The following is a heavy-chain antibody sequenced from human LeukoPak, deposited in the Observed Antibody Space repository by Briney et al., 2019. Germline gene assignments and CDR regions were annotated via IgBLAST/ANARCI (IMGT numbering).Heavy chain of an antibody. CDR1: GGSISSYY. CDR2: IYYSGST. Sequence: SPSETLSLTCTVSGGSISSYYWSWIRQPPGKGLEWIGYIYYSGSTNYNPSLKSRVTISVDTSKNQFSLKLSSVTAADTAVYYCARGVRYYYDSSGYYYYYFDYWGQGTLVTVSS. J-gene: IGHJ4*02. CDR3: ARGVRYYYDSSGYYYYYFDY. D-gene: IGHD3-22*01. V-gene: IGHV4-59*01.